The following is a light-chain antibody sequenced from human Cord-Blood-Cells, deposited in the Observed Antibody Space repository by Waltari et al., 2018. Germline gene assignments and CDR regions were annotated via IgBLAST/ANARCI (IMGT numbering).Light chain of an antibody. CDR1: SRDVGGYNS. V-gene: IGLV2-14*01. CDR2: DVS. J-gene: IGLJ3*02. Sequence: QSALTQPASVSGSPGPAITIPCTGTSRDVGGYNSVSWYQQHPGKAPKPVIYDVSNRPSGVSNRFSGSKSGNTASLTISGLQAEDEADYYCSSYTSSSTLVFGGGTKLTVL. CDR3: SSYTSSSTLV.